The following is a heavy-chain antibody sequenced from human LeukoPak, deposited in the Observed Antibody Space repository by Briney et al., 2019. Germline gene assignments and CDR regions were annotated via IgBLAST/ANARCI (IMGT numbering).Heavy chain of an antibody. CDR2: ISGGGGST. Sequence: GGSLRLSCAASGFTFSSYAMSWVRQAPGKGLEWVSAISGGGGSTYYADSVKGRFTISRDNSKNTLYLQMNSLRAEDTAVYYCAKSQGSGEYQLLPYFDYWGQGTLVTVSS. V-gene: IGHV3-23*01. CDR1: GFTFSSYA. J-gene: IGHJ4*02. D-gene: IGHD2-2*01. CDR3: AKSQGSGEYQLLPYFDY.